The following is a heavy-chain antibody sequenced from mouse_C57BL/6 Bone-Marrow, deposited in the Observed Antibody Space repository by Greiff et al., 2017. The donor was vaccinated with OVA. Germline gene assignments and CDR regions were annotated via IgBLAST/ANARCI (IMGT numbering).Heavy chain of an antibody. CDR2: INPNNGGT. CDR1: GYTFTDYY. D-gene: IGHD1-1*01. J-gene: IGHJ3*01. CDR3: ARAYGSSYRFAY. V-gene: IGHV1-26*01. Sequence: EVQRVESGPELVKPGASVKISCKASGYTFTDYYMNWVKQSHGKSLEWIGDINPNNGGTSYNQKFKGKATLTVDKSSSTAYMELRSLTSEDSAVYYCARAYGSSYRFAYWGQGTLVTVSA.